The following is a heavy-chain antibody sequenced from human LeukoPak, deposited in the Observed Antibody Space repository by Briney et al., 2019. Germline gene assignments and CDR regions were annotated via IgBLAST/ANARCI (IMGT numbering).Heavy chain of an antibody. Sequence: PGGSLRLSCAASGFTFSSYGMHWVRQAPGKGLEWVAFIRYDGSNKYYADSVKGRFTISRENAKNSLYLQMNNLRAGDTAVYYCTRATAGFDYWGQGTLVTVSS. V-gene: IGHV3-30*02. CDR3: TRATAGFDY. CDR2: IRYDGSNK. CDR1: GFTFSSYG. J-gene: IGHJ4*02.